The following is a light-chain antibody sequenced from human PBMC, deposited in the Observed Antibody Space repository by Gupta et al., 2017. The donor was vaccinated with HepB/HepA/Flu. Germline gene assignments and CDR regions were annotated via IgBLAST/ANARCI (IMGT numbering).Light chain of an antibody. Sequence: QSVLTQPPSVSAPPGQKVAISCSGTSSNIGNYYVSWYQHLPGTAPKLLIYDNVKRPLGIPDRFSGSKSGTSATLAITGLLTGDEAEYYCSTWDGTLSALDFGGGTTLTIL. V-gene: IGLV1-51*01. CDR1: SSNIGNYY. CDR2: DNV. CDR3: STWDGTLSALD. J-gene: IGLJ2*01.